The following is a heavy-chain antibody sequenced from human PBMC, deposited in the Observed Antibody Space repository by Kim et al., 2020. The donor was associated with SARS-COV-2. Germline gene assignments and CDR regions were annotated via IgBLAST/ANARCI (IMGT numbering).Heavy chain of an antibody. D-gene: IGHD6-19*01. Sequence: NPSLKSRVTISVDTSKNQFSLKLSSVTAADTAVYYCARESVAGTRAFFDYWGQGTLVTVSS. CDR3: ARESVAGTRAFFDY. J-gene: IGHJ4*02. V-gene: IGHV4-59*01.